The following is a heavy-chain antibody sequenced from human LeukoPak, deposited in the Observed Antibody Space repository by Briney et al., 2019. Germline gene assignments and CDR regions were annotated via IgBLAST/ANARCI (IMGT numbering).Heavy chain of an antibody. Sequence: PSETLSLTCTVSGGSISNCYWTWIRQPPGKGLDWIGYIHSSGTTHYSPSVRGRVNMSLDTSKNQFSLNLSSVTAADTAFYYCVRREGYSSSPLGSWGQGTLVTVSS. J-gene: IGHJ5*02. V-gene: IGHV4-59*01. CDR2: IHSSGTT. CDR1: GGSISNCY. D-gene: IGHD2-15*01. CDR3: VRREGYSSSPLGS.